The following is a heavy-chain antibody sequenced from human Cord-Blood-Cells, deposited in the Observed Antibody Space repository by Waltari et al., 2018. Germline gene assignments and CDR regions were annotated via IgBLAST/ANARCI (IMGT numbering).Heavy chain of an antibody. J-gene: IGHJ4*02. Sequence: QVQLVQSWAEVKKPGSSVTVACQAAGDPVTSDGIHRLRQDTGQGLEWIGWMNPKSGNTGYAQKFQGRVTMTRNTSISTAYMELSSLRSEDTAVYYCARAGRYCSSTSCYTDYWGQGTLVTVSS. CDR3: ARAGRYCSSTSCYTDY. CDR1: GDPVTSDG. D-gene: IGHD2-2*01. CDR2: MNPKSGNT. V-gene: IGHV1-8*01.